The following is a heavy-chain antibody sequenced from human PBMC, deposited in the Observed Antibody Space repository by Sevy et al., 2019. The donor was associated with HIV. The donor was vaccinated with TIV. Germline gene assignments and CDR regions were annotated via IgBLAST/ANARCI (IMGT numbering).Heavy chain of an antibody. CDR3: AKAENKYYYYGMDV. Sequence: GGSLRLSCAASGFTFSSYGMHWVRKAPGKGLEWVAVISYDGSNKYYADSVKGRFTISRDNSKNTLYLQMNSLRAEDTAVYYCAKAENKYYYYGMDVWGQGTTVTVSS. CDR1: GFTFSSYG. V-gene: IGHV3-30*18. CDR2: ISYDGSNK. J-gene: IGHJ6*02.